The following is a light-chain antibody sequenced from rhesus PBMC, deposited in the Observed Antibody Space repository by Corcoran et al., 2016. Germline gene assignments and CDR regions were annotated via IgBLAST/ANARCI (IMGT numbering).Light chain of an antibody. CDR3: CSYAGSYTYI. V-gene: IGLV2-32*01. CDR1: SSDIGCYNY. J-gene: IGLJ1*01. CDR2: EVS. Sequence: QAALTQPRSVSGSPGQSVTISCTGTSSDIGCYNYVSWYQQHPGTAPKLMIYEVSKRPSGVSDRFSGSKSGNTASLTISGLQAEDEAEYYCCSYAGSYTYIFGAGTRLTVL.